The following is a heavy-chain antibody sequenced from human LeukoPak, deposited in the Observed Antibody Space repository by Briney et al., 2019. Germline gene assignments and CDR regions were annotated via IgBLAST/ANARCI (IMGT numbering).Heavy chain of an antibody. D-gene: IGHD3-3*01. V-gene: IGHV1-69*02. CDR3: ARAFSLNWFDP. CDR2: IIPILGIA. CDR1: GGTFSSYT. Sequence: SVKVSCKASGGTFSSYTISWVRQAPGQGLEWMGRIIPILGIANYAQKFQGRVTITADKSTSTAYMELSSLRSEDTAVYYCARAFSLNWFDPWGQGTLVTVSS. J-gene: IGHJ5*02.